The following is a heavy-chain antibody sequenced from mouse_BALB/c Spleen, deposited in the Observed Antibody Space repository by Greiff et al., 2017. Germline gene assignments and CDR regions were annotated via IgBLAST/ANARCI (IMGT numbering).Heavy chain of an antibody. CDR1: GFSLTSYG. V-gene: IGHV2-2*02. Sequence: QVQLQQSGPGLVQPSQSLSITCTVSGFSLTSYGVHWVRQSPGKGLEWLGVIWSGGSTDYNAAFISRLSISKDNSKSQVFFKMNSLQANDTAIYYCARKGAMITTEAMDYWGQGTSVTVSS. CDR2: IWSGGST. D-gene: IGHD2-4*01. J-gene: IGHJ4*01. CDR3: ARKGAMITTEAMDY.